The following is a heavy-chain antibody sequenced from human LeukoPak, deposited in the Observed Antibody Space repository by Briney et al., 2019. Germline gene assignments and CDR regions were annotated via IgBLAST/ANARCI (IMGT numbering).Heavy chain of an antibody. CDR1: GGSVNNSGW. Sequence: PSETLSLICAVSGGSVNNSGWWTWVRQPPGKGLEWIGEMSHTANTNHNPSLKSRVTIAVDKSKNQFSLKLNSVTAADTAVYYCARGTYIWGSYRPFDFWGQGMLITVSS. V-gene: IGHV4-4*02. D-gene: IGHD3-16*02. J-gene: IGHJ4*02. CDR3: ARGTYIWGSYRPFDF. CDR2: MSHTANT.